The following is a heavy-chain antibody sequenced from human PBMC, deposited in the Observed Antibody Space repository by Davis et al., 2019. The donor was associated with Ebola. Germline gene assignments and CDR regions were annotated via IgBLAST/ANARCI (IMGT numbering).Heavy chain of an antibody. D-gene: IGHD3-9*01. Sequence: GESLKISCAASGFAFSTHEMNWVRQAPGKGLEWVSVIYTGGDTYYTDSVKGRSIISRDNSKNTLYLQLSSLTPEDSAVYYCARDIFPEDGMDVWGQGTTVTVS. CDR1: GFAFSTHE. V-gene: IGHV3-53*01. CDR3: ARDIFPEDGMDV. J-gene: IGHJ6*02. CDR2: IYTGGDT.